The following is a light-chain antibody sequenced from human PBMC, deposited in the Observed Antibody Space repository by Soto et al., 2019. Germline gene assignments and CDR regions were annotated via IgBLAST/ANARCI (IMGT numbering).Light chain of an antibody. Sequence: DVQMTQSPSTLSASVGDKITITCRASQSVGRWLACYQQKPGKAPEVLIYKASTLKYGVPSRFSGSGSGTEFSLTISSLQADDFASYFCQQYESQSTFGQGTKVEIK. CDR3: QQYESQST. CDR1: QSVGRW. J-gene: IGKJ1*01. CDR2: KAS. V-gene: IGKV1-5*03.